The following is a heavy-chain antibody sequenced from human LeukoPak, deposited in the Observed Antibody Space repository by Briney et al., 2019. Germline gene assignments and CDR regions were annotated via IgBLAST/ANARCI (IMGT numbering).Heavy chain of an antibody. CDR3: ARGVSGSSNIDY. V-gene: IGHV4-59*01. Sequence: SETLSLTCTVSGGSISSYYWSWIRQPPGKGLEWIGYIYYSGSTNYKPSLKSRVTISVDTSKNQFSLKLSSVTAADTAVYYCARGVSGSSNIDYWGQGTLVTVSS. J-gene: IGHJ4*02. D-gene: IGHD1-26*01. CDR2: IYYSGST. CDR1: GGSISSYY.